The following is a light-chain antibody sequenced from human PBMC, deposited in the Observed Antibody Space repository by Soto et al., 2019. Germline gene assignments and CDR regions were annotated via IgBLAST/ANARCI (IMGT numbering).Light chain of an antibody. CDR2: GNS. CDR1: SSNIGAGYD. J-gene: IGLJ2*01. CDR3: QSYDSSLSGSRV. Sequence: QYVLTQPPSVSGAPGQSATISCTGSSSNIGAGYDVHWYQQLPGTAPKLLIYGNSNRPSGVPDRFSGSKSGTSASLAITGLQAEDEADYYCQSYDSSLSGSRVFGGGTKLTVL. V-gene: IGLV1-40*01.